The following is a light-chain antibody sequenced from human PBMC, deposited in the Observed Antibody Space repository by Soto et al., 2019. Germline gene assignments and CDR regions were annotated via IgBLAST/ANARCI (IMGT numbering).Light chain of an antibody. CDR3: QQYGNLPRT. J-gene: IGKJ2*01. CDR1: QSVSNSY. V-gene: IGKV3-20*01. CDR2: GAS. Sequence: EIVLTQSPGTLSLSPGERVTLSCRASQSVSNSYLAWYQQKPGQPLRLLIYGASSRATGIPDRFSGSGSGTDFTLTISRLEPEDFAVYYCQQYGNLPRTFGQGTKLEIK.